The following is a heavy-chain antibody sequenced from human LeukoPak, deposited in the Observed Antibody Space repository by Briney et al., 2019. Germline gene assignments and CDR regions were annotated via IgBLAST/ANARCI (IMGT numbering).Heavy chain of an antibody. D-gene: IGHD1-26*01. V-gene: IGHV3-48*04. CDR2: ISSSGSTI. J-gene: IGHJ4*02. CDR3: ARDPPSRESYWDDY. Sequence: GGSLRLSCAASGFTFSSYAMSWVRQAPGKGLEWVSYISSSGSTIYYADSVKGRFTISRDNAKNSLYLQMNSLRAEDAAVYYCARDPPSRESYWDDYWGQGTLVTVSS. CDR1: GFTFSSYA.